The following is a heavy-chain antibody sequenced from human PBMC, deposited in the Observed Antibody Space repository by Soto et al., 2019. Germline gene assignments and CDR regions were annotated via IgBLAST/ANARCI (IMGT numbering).Heavy chain of an antibody. CDR2: ISGSGGST. CDR1: GFTFSSYA. V-gene: IGHV3-23*01. D-gene: IGHD3-10*01. J-gene: IGHJ6*02. CDR3: AKDNYGSGIDYYYYGMDV. Sequence: PGGSLRLSCAASGFTFSSYAMSWVRQAPGKGLEWVSAISGSGGSTYYADSVKGRFTISRDNSKNTLYLQMNSLRAEDTAVYYCAKDNYGSGIDYYYYGMDVWGQGTTVTVSS.